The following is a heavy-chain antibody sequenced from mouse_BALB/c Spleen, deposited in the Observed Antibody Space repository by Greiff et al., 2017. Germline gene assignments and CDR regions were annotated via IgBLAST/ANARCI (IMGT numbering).Heavy chain of an antibody. J-gene: IGHJ3*01. Sequence: VQLQQSGPELVKPGASVKMSCTASGYTFTSYYIHWVKQRPGQGLEWIGWIYPGDGSTKYNEKFKGKATLTADKASSTAYMELSSLTSEDAAVYYCTRMWGLRRGFAYWGQGTLVTVSA. CDR3: TRMWGLRRGFAY. D-gene: IGHD2-2*01. CDR2: IYPGDGST. CDR1: GYTFTSYY. V-gene: IGHV1S56*01.